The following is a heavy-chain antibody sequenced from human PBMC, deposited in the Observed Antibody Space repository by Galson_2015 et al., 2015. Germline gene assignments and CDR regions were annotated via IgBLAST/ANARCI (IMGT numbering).Heavy chain of an antibody. CDR2: ISYDGSNK. D-gene: IGHD3-22*01. CDR1: GFTFSTYG. V-gene: IGHV3-30*18. CDR3: AKDYYYDSSGYYHDAFDF. J-gene: IGHJ3*01. Sequence: SLRLSCAASGFTFSTYGMHWVRQAPGKGLEWVAVISYDGSNKYYADSVKGRFTISRDNSKNTLYLQMNSLRAEDTAVYYCAKDYYYDSSGYYHDAFDFWGQGTMVTVSS.